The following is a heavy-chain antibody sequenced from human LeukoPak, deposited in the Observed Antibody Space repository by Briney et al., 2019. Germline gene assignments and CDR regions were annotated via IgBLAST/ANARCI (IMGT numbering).Heavy chain of an antibody. CDR3: ARAFGYDYVFDY. CDR2: NSSNSGYI. J-gene: IGHJ4*02. D-gene: IGHD5-12*01. CDR1: GFIFNSYA. Sequence: GLSLRLSCAVSGFIFNSYAMSWVRQPPAKGREGGSINSSNSGYIYYEESVKGRFTISRDTAMNSLYLQMNSLRAEDTAVYYCARAFGYDYVFDYWGQGTLVTVSS. V-gene: IGHV3-21*01.